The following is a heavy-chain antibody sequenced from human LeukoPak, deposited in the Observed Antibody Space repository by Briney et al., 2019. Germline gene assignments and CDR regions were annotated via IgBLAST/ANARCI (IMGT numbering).Heavy chain of an antibody. CDR1: GGSISSSSYY. Sequence: PSETLSLTCTVSGGSISSSSYYWGWIRQPPGKGLEWIGSIYYSGSTYYNPSLKSRVTISVDTSKNQFSLKLSSVTAADTAVYYCARDGGYYERGENWFDPWGQGTLVTVSS. CDR3: ARDGGYYERGENWFDP. J-gene: IGHJ5*02. CDR2: IYYSGST. V-gene: IGHV4-39*07. D-gene: IGHD3-22*01.